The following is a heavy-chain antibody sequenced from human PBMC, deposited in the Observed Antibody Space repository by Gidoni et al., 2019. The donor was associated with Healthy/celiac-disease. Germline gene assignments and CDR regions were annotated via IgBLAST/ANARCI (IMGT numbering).Heavy chain of an antibody. CDR1: GFTFSSYG. Sequence: EVQMVASGGGLVQPGGYLRLSCAASGFTFSSYGMHWVRHAPGKGLVWVSRINSDGSSTSYADSVKGRFTISRDNAKNTLYLQMNSLRAEDTAVYYCARAEGPPEYYYYYYMDVWGKGTTVTVSS. V-gene: IGHV3-74*01. J-gene: IGHJ6*03. CDR2: INSDGSST. CDR3: ARAEGPPEYYYYYYMDV.